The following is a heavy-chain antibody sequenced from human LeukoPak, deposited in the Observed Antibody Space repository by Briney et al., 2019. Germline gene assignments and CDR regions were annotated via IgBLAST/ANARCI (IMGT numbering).Heavy chain of an antibody. D-gene: IGHD6-25*01. V-gene: IGHV4-31*03. CDR3: ARAITGGKRLGGY. J-gene: IGHJ4*02. CDR2: IYYSGST. Sequence: SETLSLTCTVSGGSISSSSYYWGWIRQHPGKGLEWIGYIYYSGSTYYNPSLKSRVTISVDTSKNQFSLKLSSVTAADTAVYYCARAITGGKRLGGYWGQGTLVTVSS. CDR1: GGSISSSSYY.